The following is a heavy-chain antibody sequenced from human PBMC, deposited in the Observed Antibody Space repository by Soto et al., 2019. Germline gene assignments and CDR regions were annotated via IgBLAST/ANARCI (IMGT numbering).Heavy chain of an antibody. V-gene: IGHV1-8*01. CDR2: MNPNSADK. CDR1: GYSFTSYD. Sequence: QVQLVQSGAEVKKPGASVKVSCKASGYSFTSYDMNWVRQVPGQGPEWRGWMNPNSADKGYAQKFQGRMTMSRDMSTRTMYMELSGLTSEDTAVYYCARGGFLEPHMDVWGRGTTVTVSS. CDR3: ARGGFLEPHMDV. J-gene: IGHJ6*03.